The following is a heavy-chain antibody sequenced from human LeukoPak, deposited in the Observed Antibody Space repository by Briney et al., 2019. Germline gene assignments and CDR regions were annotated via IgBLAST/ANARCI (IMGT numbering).Heavy chain of an antibody. V-gene: IGHV3-30*09. Sequence: PGGSLRLSCAASGFTFSSYWMSWVRQAPGQGLEWVAMISYDGIHEYYADSVRGRFAISRDNSKNTLYLQVNRMRVEDKAMYYCARMDRGEIDYWGQGTLVTVSS. CDR1: GFTFSSYW. CDR3: ARMDRGEIDY. CDR2: ISYDGIHE. J-gene: IGHJ4*02. D-gene: IGHD3-10*01.